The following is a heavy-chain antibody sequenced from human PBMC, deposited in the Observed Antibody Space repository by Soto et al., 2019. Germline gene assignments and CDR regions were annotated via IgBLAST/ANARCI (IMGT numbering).Heavy chain of an antibody. CDR2: SRNKADSYTT. CDR1: GFTFSDHH. J-gene: IGHJ4*02. CDR3: GCDYRDY. D-gene: IGHD4-17*01. V-gene: IGHV3-72*01. Sequence: EVQLVESGGGLVQAGGSLRLSCAVSGFTFSDHHMDWGRQAPGKGLEWVGRSRNKADSYTTEYAASVKGRFTISRDDSKNSLYLQVDRLKTYDTAVYYCGCDYRDYWGQGTLVTVSS.